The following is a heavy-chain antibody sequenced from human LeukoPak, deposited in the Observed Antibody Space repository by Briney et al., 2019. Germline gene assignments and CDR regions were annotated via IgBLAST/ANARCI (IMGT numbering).Heavy chain of an antibody. CDR3: TRHDVVAVIGHGMAV. CDR2: ISQNGYT. D-gene: IGHD2-15*01. Sequence: SETLSLTCTVSGASIGSYYWSWIRQPPGKGLEWIGYISQNGYTKYTPSLKRRVTISRDTSENQFSLMLSSVTAADTAVYYCTRHDVVAVIGHGMAVWGQGTTVTVSS. J-gene: IGHJ6*02. V-gene: IGHV4-59*08. CDR1: GASIGSYY.